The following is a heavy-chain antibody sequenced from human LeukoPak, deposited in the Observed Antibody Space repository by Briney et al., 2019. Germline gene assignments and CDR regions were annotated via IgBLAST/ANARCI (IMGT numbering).Heavy chain of an antibody. Sequence: ASVKVSCKATGYRFTSYGFSWVRQAPAQGTERMGWSSTYTGITHHAEKFQGRVTMTADTSTTTAYMELRSLRVDDTAVYYCARDSDYGGNGYGVWLDPWGQGTLVTVSS. CDR1: GYRFTSYG. CDR2: SSTYTGIT. J-gene: IGHJ5*02. D-gene: IGHD4-23*01. V-gene: IGHV1-18*01. CDR3: ARDSDYGGNGYGVWLDP.